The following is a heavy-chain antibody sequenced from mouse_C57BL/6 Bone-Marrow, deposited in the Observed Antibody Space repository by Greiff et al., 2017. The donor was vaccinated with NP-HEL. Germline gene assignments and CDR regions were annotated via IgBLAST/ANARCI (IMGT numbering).Heavy chain of an antibody. CDR3: ASHYYGSSGYFDY. J-gene: IGHJ2*01. CDR1: GYTFTSYG. D-gene: IGHD1-1*01. V-gene: IGHV1-81*01. Sequence: VQLKESGAELARPGASVKLSCKASGYTFTSYGISWVKQRTGQGLEWIGEIYPRSGNTYYNEKFKGKATLTADKSSSTAYMELRSLTSEDSAVYFCASHYYGSSGYFDYWGQGTTLTVSS. CDR2: IYPRSGNT.